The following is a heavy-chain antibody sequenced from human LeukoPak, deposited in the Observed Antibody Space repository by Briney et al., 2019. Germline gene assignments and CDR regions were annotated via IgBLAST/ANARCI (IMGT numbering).Heavy chain of an antibody. Sequence: GGSLRLSCAASGFTFSSYAMHWVRQAPGKGLEWVSVIYRGGNTYYADSVKGRFSISRDNSKNTLHPQMNNLRAEDTAVYYCAKTGGPWDWGQGTLVTVSS. CDR3: AKTGGPWD. CDR2: IYRGGNT. D-gene: IGHD7-27*01. J-gene: IGHJ4*02. V-gene: IGHV3-53*01. CDR1: GFTFSSYA.